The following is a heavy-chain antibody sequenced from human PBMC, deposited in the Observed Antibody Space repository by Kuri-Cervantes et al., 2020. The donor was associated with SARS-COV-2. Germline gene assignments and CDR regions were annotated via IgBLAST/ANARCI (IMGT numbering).Heavy chain of an antibody. CDR1: GFTFSSYA. CDR2: ITVSGADT. J-gene: IGHJ5*02. CDR3: AKYDVSSGGRHYEFWSAFLA. V-gene: IGHV3-23*01. D-gene: IGHD3-3*01. Sequence: GGSLRLSCAASGFTFSSYAMSWVRQTPGKGLEWVSGITVSGADTYYADSVRGRFTISRDNSKNILYLQMNSLRAEDTAVYYCAKYDVSSGGRHYEFWSAFLAWGQGTLVTVSS.